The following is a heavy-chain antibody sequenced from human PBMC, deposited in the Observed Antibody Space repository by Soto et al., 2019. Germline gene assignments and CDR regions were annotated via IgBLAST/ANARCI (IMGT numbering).Heavy chain of an antibody. D-gene: IGHD4-17*01. V-gene: IGHV3-73*01. CDR2: IRSKANSYAT. CDR3: TRHLTYGDKYYMDV. J-gene: IGHJ6*03. CDR1: GFTFSGSA. Sequence: GGSLRLSCAASGFTFSGSAMHWVRQASGKGLEWVGRIRSKANSYATAYAASVKGRFTISRDDSKNTAYLQMNSLKTEDTAVYYCTRHLTYGDKYYMDVWGKGTTVTVSS.